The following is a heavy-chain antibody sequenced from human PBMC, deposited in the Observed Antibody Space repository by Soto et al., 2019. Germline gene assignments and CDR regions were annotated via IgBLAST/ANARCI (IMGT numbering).Heavy chain of an antibody. D-gene: IGHD2-8*01. CDR2: IYYSGST. CDR1: GGSVSSGSYY. V-gene: IGHV4-61*01. J-gene: IGHJ4*02. Sequence: SETLSLTCTVSGGSVSSGSYYWSWIRQPPGKGLEWIGYIYYSGSTNYNPSLKSRVTISVDTSKNQLSLKLSSVTAADTAVYYCASMVDGYNGYYFDYWGQGTPVTVSS. CDR3: ASMVDGYNGYYFDY.